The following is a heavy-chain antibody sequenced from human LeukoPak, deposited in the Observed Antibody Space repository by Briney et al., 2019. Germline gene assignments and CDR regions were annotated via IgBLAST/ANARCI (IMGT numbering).Heavy chain of an antibody. Sequence: SGTLSLTCAVSGGSISSSNWWSWVRQPPGKGLEWIGEIYHSGSTNYNPSLKSRVTISVDTSKNQFSLKLSSVTAADTAVYYCASYDSSGYYPLFAYWGQGTLVTVSS. CDR2: IYHSGST. CDR1: GGSISSSNW. CDR3: ASYDSSGYYPLFAY. J-gene: IGHJ4*02. V-gene: IGHV4-4*02. D-gene: IGHD3-22*01.